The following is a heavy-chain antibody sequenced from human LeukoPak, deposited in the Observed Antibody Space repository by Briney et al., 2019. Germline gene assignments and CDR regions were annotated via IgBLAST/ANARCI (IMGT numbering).Heavy chain of an antibody. CDR3: ARDYSNWFDP. V-gene: IGHV4-59*01. Sequence: SETLSLTCTVSGGSISSYYWSWIRQPPGKGLEWIGYIYYSGSTNYNPSLKSRVTISVDTSKNQFSLKLTSVTAVDTAVYYCARDYSNWFDPWGQGTLVTVSS. CDR1: GGSISSYY. D-gene: IGHD4-11*01. CDR2: IYYSGST. J-gene: IGHJ5*02.